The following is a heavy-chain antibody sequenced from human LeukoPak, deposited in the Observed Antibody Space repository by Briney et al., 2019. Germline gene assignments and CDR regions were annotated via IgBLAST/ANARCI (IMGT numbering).Heavy chain of an antibody. V-gene: IGHV3-7*03. D-gene: IGHD3-22*01. Sequence: GGSLRLSCAPSGFSFSTYWMSWVRQAPGKGLEWVANIKEDGSQKYYVDSVKGRFTISRDNSKNTLYLQMNSLRAEDTAVYYCARAGKDSSGYYRKAFDIWGQGTMVTVSS. J-gene: IGHJ3*02. CDR3: ARAGKDSSGYYRKAFDI. CDR2: IKEDGSQK. CDR1: GFSFSTYW.